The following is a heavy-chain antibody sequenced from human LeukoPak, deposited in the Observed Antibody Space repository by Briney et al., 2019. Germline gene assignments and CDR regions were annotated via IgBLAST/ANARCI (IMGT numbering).Heavy chain of an antibody. CDR1: GYTFTTYG. Sequence: ASVKVSCKTSGYTFTTYGFSWVRQAPGQGLEWMGWISGYKGHTNYAQNLQGRVTMTTDTSTSTAYMELRSLRSDDTAVYYCARDQVYFYDSSGFDYWGQGTLVTVSS. CDR3: ARDQVYFYDSSGFDY. V-gene: IGHV1-18*01. D-gene: IGHD3-22*01. CDR2: ISGYKGHT. J-gene: IGHJ4*02.